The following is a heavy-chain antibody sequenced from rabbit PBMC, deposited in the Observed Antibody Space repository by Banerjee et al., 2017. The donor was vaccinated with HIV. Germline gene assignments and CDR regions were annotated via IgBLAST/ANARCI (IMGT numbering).Heavy chain of an antibody. CDR3: ARGSTYYYYFSL. D-gene: IGHD8-1*01. CDR2: IHGGGTGNT. Sequence: QSLEESGGGLVQPEGSLTLTCTASGFSFSTSYYICWVRQAPGKGLEWIACIHGGGTGNTYYASWAKGRFTISKSSSTTVTLQMTSLTAADTATYFCARGSTYYYYFSLWGPGTLVTVS. J-gene: IGHJ4*01. V-gene: IGHV1S40*01. CDR1: GFSFSTSYY.